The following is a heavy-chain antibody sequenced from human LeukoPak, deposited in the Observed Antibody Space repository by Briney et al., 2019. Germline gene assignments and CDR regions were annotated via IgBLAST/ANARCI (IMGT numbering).Heavy chain of an antibody. CDR2: ISAYNGNT. V-gene: IGHV1-18*01. CDR3: ARDLGYYGSGDFDS. Sequence: ASVKVSCKASGYTFTSYGISWVRQAPGQGLEWMGWISAYNGNTNYAQKLQGRVTMTTDTSTSTAYMELRSLRSDDTAVDYCARDLGYYGSGDFDSWGQGTLVTVSS. CDR1: GYTFTSYG. D-gene: IGHD3-10*01. J-gene: IGHJ4*02.